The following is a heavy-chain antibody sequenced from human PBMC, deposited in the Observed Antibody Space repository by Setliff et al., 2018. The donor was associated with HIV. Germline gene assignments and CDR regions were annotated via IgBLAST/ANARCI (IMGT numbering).Heavy chain of an antibody. CDR3: ARHASTWYYDTSGPHFDY. Sequence: ASVKVSCKASGYTFTRYGISWVRQAPGQGLEWMGWISTNNDNTNYAQKLQGRVTMTTDTSTSTAYMELRSLRSDDTAVYYCARHASTWYYDTSGPHFDYWGQGTLVTAPQ. J-gene: IGHJ4*02. V-gene: IGHV1-18*01. CDR2: ISTNNDNT. D-gene: IGHD3-22*01. CDR1: GYTFTRYG.